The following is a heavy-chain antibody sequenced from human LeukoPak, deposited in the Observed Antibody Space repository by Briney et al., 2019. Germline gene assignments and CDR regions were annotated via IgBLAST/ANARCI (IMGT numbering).Heavy chain of an antibody. D-gene: IGHD4-17*01. CDR1: GGSFSIYY. CDR2: IYTSGST. V-gene: IGHV4-4*07. J-gene: IGHJ4*02. CDR3: ARGPTTVTRAFDY. Sequence: SETLSLTCTVSGGSFSIYYWGWIRQPAGKGLEWIGRIYTSGSTNYNPSLKSRVTMSVDTSKNQFSLNLNSVTAADTAVYYCARGPTTVTRAFDYWGQGTLVTVSS.